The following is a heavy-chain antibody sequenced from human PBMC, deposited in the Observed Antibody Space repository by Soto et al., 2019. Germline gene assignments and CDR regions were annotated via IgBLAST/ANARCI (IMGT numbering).Heavy chain of an antibody. CDR3: ARDIGFDYVN. Sequence: GSLRLSCAVSGVNVMSYWMSWVRQAPGKGLEWVASIKEDGSEIYYLQSVRGRFSISRDSAGNALHLTMNYLSAEDTGVYFCARDIGFDYVNWGQGTLVTVSS. J-gene: IGHJ4*02. D-gene: IGHD3-16*01. V-gene: IGHV3-7*01. CDR1: GVNVMSYW. CDR2: IKEDGSEI.